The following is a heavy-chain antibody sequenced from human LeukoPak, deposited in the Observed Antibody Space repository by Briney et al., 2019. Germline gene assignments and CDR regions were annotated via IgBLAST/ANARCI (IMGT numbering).Heavy chain of an antibody. CDR3: AKQRGVVPALDY. CDR2: IRYDGSNK. J-gene: IGHJ4*02. CDR1: GFTISSYG. D-gene: IGHD2-2*01. V-gene: IGHV3-30*02. Sequence: GGSLRLSCAASGFTISSYGMHWVRQAPGKGLEWVAFIRYDGSNKYYADSVKGRFTISRDNSKNTLYLQMNSLRAEDTAVYYCAKQRGVVPALDYWGQGTLVTVSS.